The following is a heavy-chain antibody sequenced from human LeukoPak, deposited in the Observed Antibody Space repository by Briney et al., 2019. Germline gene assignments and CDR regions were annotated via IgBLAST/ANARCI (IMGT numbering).Heavy chain of an antibody. V-gene: IGHV3-49*03. Sequence: GGSLRLSCTASGFTFGDYAMSWFRQAPGKGLEWVGFIRSKAYGGTTEYAASVKGRFTISRDDSKSIAYLQMNSLKTEDTAVYYCTREGYYDSSGPPIGDYWGQGTLVTVSS. D-gene: IGHD3-22*01. CDR3: TREGYYDSSGPPIGDY. J-gene: IGHJ4*02. CDR1: GFTFGDYA. CDR2: IRSKAYGGTT.